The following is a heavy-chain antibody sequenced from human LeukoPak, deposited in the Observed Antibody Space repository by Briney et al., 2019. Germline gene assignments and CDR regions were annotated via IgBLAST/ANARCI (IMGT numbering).Heavy chain of an antibody. V-gene: IGHV1-69*05. J-gene: IGHJ4*02. CDR2: IIPIFGTA. CDR1: GGTFSSYA. CDR3: ARTVLTGGSPYYFDY. Sequence: ASVKVSCKASGGTFSSYAISWVRQAPGQGLEWMGGIIPIFGTANYAQKFQGRVTITTDESTSTAYMELSSLRSEDTAVYYCARTVLTGGSPYYFDYWGQGTLVTVYS. D-gene: IGHD7-27*01.